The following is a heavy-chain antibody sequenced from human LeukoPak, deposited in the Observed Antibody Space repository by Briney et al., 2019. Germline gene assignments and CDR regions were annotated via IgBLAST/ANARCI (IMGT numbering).Heavy chain of an antibody. CDR2: IHADGTKI. CDR3: AKDRVAATLYFDS. Sequence: AGGSLRVSCAASGFSFSKYGVNWVRQAPGKGLEWVAFIHADGTKIYYRESVKGRFTVSRDNSNNILYLQMNGLTPEDTAIYFCAKDRVAATLYFDSWGQGTLVSVSS. J-gene: IGHJ4*02. V-gene: IGHV3-30*02. D-gene: IGHD6-13*01. CDR1: GFSFSKYG.